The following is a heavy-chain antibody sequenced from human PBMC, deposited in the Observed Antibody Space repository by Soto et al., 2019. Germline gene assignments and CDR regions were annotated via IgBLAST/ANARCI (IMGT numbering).Heavy chain of an antibody. D-gene: IGHD3-10*01. CDR3: ARALPALWFGELFSPRYFDY. CDR1: GFTFCDYY. Sequence: PGGSLRLSCAASGFTFCDYYWSWIRQPPGKGLERIGYIHYSGSTNYNPSLKSRVTISVDTSKNQFSLKLSSVAAADTAVYYCARALPALWFGELFSPRYFDYWGQGTLVTVSS. CDR2: IHYSGST. J-gene: IGHJ4*02. V-gene: IGHV4-59*01.